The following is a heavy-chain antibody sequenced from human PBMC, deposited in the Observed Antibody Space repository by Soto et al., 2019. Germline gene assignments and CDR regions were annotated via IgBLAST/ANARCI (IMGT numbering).Heavy chain of an antibody. V-gene: IGHV3-11*01. CDR3: ARDSLRFRALKNH. CDR1: GFTFSDYY. Sequence: KAGGSLRLSCAASGFTFSDYYMSWIRQAPGKGLEWVSYISSSGSTIYYADSVKGRFTISRDNAKNSLYLQMNSLRAEDTAVYYCARDSLRFRALKNHWGQGTLVTVSS. D-gene: IGHD3-3*01. J-gene: IGHJ5*02. CDR2: ISSSGSTI.